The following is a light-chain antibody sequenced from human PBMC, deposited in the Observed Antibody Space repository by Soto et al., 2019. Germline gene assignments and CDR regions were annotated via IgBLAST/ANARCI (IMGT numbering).Light chain of an antibody. CDR3: CSYAGSSTL. V-gene: IGLV2-23*01. J-gene: IGLJ2*01. CDR2: EGS. Sequence: QSALTQPASVSGSPGQSITISCTGTSSDVGSYNLVSWYQQHPGKAPKLMIYEGSKRPSGVSNRFSGSKSGNTASLTISGLQAEDEADYYCCSYAGSSTLFGEGTKLTVL. CDR1: SSDVGSYNL.